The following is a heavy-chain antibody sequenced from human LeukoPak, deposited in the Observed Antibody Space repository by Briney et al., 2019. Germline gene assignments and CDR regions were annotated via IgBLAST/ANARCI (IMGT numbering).Heavy chain of an antibody. CDR2: IYYSGST. J-gene: IGHJ3*02. Sequence: PSETLSLTCTVSGGSISSSSYYWGWIRQPPGKGLEWIGSIYYSGSTYYNPSLKSRVTMSVDTSKNQSSLKLSSVTAADTAVYYCARDSHDRWAAAGDWAAFDIWGQGTMVTVSS. D-gene: IGHD6-13*01. V-gene: IGHV4-39*07. CDR1: GGSISSSSYY. CDR3: ARDSHDRWAAAGDWAAFDI.